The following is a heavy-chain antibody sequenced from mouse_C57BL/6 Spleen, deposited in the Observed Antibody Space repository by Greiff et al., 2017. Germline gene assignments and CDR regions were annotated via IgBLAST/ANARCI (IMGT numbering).Heavy chain of an antibody. D-gene: IGHD3-2*02. CDR1: GYTFTDYY. Sequence: EVKLQQSGPELVKPGASVKISCKASGYTFTDYYLNWVKQSHGKSLEWIGDINPNNGGTSYNQKFKGKATLTVDKSSSTAYMELRSLTSEDSAVYYCARGQLRLRPFSYYAMDYWGQGTSVTVSS. V-gene: IGHV1-26*01. CDR3: ARGQLRLRPFSYYAMDY. J-gene: IGHJ4*01. CDR2: INPNNGGT.